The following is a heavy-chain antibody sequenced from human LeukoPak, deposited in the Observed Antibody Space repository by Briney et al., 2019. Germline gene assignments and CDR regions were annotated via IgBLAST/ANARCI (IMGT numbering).Heavy chain of an antibody. CDR3: ARHNEMTH. Sequence: HPGGSLKLSCAASGFTFSGSAMHWVRQASGRGLEWVGRVGIKANNYATAYAASVKGRFTISRDDSKNTAYLQMNSLKTEDTAVYYCARHNEMTHWGQGTLVTVSS. D-gene: IGHD5-24*01. CDR2: VGIKANNYAT. V-gene: IGHV3-73*01. J-gene: IGHJ1*01. CDR1: GFTFSGSA.